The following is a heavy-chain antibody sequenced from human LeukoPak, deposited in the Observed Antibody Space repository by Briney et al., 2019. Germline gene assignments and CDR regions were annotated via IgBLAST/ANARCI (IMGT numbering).Heavy chain of an antibody. D-gene: IGHD6-19*01. CDR3: ARQYSSGSKLGYDY. J-gene: IGHJ4*02. V-gene: IGHV4-59*08. CDR1: GGSISSYY. Sequence: SETLSPTCTVSGGSISSYYWSWIRQPPGKGLEWIGYIYYSGSTNYNPSLKSRVTISVDTSKNQFSLKLSSVTAADTAVYYCARQYSSGSKLGYDYWGQGTLVTVSS. CDR2: IYYSGST.